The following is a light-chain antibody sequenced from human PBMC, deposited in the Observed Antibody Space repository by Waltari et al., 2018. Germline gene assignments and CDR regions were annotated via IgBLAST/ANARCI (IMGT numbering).Light chain of an antibody. V-gene: IGLV2-14*03. CDR3: SSFTSSSTWV. CDR1: TSDVGGYNY. CDR2: DVT. J-gene: IGLJ3*02. Sequence: SALTQPASVSESPGQSITIPCTGTTSDVGGYNYVSWYQQHPGKAPKLMIYDVTNPPSGVSNRFSGSKSGNTASLTISGLQAEDEADYYCSSFTSSSTWVFGGGTKLTVL.